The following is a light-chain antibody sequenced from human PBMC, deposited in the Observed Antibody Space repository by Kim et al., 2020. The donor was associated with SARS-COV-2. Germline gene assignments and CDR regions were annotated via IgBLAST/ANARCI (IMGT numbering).Light chain of an antibody. CDR2: LNSDGSH. Sequence: QLVLTQSPSASASLGASVKLTCTLSSGHSSNAIAWHQQQPERGPRYLMKLNSDGSHTKGDGIPDRFSGSSSGAERYLTISSLQSEDEADYYCQTWDTDIHVFGGGTQLTVL. V-gene: IGLV4-69*01. CDR1: SGHSSNA. CDR3: QTWDTDIHV. J-gene: IGLJ3*02.